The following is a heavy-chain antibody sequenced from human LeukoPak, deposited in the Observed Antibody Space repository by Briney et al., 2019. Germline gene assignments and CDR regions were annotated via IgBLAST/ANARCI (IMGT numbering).Heavy chain of an antibody. CDR3: ARRRRIPRGQLDY. V-gene: IGHV4-61*01. D-gene: IGHD5-18*01. J-gene: IGHJ4*02. CDR1: GGSVSSGSYY. CDR2: IYYSGST. Sequence: SETLSLTCTVSGGSVSSGSYYWSWIRQPPGKGLEWIGYIYYSGSTNYNPSLKSRVTISVDTSKNQFSLKLSSVTAADTALYYCARRRRIPRGQLDYWGQGTLVTVSS.